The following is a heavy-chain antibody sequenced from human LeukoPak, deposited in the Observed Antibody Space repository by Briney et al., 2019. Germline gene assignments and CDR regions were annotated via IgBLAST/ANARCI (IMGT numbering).Heavy chain of an antibody. Sequence: PSETLSLTCGVSGGSISSSNWRSWVRQPPGKGLEWIGEIYHSGNTSYNVSLESRVTISVDKSKNQFSLKLSSVTAADTAVYYCARYYYGSGRAYGMDVWGQGTTVTVSS. CDR2: IYHSGNT. CDR3: ARYYYGSGRAYGMDV. V-gene: IGHV4-4*02. CDR1: GGSISSSNW. D-gene: IGHD3-10*01. J-gene: IGHJ6*02.